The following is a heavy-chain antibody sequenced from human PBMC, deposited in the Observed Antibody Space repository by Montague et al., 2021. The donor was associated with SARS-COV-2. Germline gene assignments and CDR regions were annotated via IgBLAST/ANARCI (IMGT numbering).Heavy chain of an antibody. D-gene: IGHD3-22*01. CDR2: INHSGSI. J-gene: IGHJ3*02. Sequence: SETLSLTCAVYGGSFSGYYWSWIRQPPGKGLEWIGEINHSGSINYNPSLKSRVTISVDTSKNQFSLKLSPVTAADTAVYYCARVPDYYDSSGYYFDAFDXWGQGTMVTVSS. CDR3: ARVPDYYDSSGYYFDAFDX. V-gene: IGHV4-34*01. CDR1: GGSFSGYY.